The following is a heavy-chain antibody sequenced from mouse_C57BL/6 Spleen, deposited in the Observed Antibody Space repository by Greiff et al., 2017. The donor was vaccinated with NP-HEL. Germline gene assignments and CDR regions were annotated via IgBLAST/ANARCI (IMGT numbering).Heavy chain of an antibody. Sequence: QVQLQQSGAELVRPGASVTLSCKASGYTFTDYEMHWVKQTPVHGLEWIGAIDPETGGTAYNQKFKGKAILTADKSSSTAYMELRSLTSEDSAVYYCTRWASYFYWYFDVWGTGTTVTVSS. CDR1: GYTFTDYE. CDR2: IDPETGGT. V-gene: IGHV1-15*01. J-gene: IGHJ1*03. CDR3: TRWASYFYWYFDV. D-gene: IGHD2-10*01.